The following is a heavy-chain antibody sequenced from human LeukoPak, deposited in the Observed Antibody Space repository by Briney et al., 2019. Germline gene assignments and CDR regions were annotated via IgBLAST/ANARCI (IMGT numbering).Heavy chain of an antibody. CDR2: ISWNSGSI. D-gene: IGHD3-22*01. CDR3: AKGVDSSGYYYYFDY. J-gene: IGHJ4*02. CDR1: GFTFDDYA. V-gene: IGHV3-9*01. Sequence: PGGSLRLSCAASGFTFDDYAMHWVRQAPGKGLEWVSGISWNSGSIGYADSVKGRFTISRDNAKNSLYLQMNSPRAEDTALYYCAKGVDSSGYYYYFDYWGQGTLVTVSS.